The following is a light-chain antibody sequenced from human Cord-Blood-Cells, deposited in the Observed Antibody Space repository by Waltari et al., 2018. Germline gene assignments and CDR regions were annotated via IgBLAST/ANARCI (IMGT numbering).Light chain of an antibody. CDR2: AAS. J-gene: IGKJ2*03. Sequence: DIQMTQSPSPLSSSGGDRVNITCRASQSISSYLNWYQQKPGKAPKLLIYAASSLQSGVPSRFSGSGSGTDFTITISSLQPEDFATYYCQQSYSTPYSFGQGTKLEIK. V-gene: IGKV1-39*01. CDR1: QSISSY. CDR3: QQSYSTPYS.